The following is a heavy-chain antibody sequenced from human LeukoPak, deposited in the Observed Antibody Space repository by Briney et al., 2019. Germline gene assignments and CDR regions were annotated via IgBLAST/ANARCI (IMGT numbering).Heavy chain of an antibody. J-gene: IGHJ4*02. Sequence: PGGSLGLSCAASGFTFSSYSMNWVRQALGKGLEWVSSISSSSSYIYYADSVKGRFTISRDNAKNSLYLQMNSLRAEDTAVYYCARELGMHSSVDYWGQGTLVTVSS. D-gene: IGHD2-8*01. CDR1: GFTFSSYS. CDR3: ARELGMHSSVDY. CDR2: ISSSSSYI. V-gene: IGHV3-21*01.